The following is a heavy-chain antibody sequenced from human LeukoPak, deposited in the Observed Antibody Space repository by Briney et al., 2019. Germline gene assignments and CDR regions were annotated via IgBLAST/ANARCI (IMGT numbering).Heavy chain of an antibody. Sequence: PGGSLRLSCAASGFIFSSYWMSWVRQAPGKGLEWVSYISSSSSYTNYADSVKGRFTISRDNAKNSLYLQMNSLRAEDTAVYYCARGGYYYDSSGYHHFDYWGQEPWSPSPQ. J-gene: IGHJ4*01. D-gene: IGHD3-22*01. CDR3: ARGGYYYDSSGYHHFDY. V-gene: IGHV3-11*05. CDR1: GFIFSSYW. CDR2: ISSSSSYT.